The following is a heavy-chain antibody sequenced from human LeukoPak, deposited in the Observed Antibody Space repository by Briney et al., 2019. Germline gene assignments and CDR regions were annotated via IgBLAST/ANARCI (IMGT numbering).Heavy chain of an antibody. CDR3: AKSLGVGGYTRYKGFDQ. Sequence: GGSLRLSCAASGFTFSGYAMNWVRQAPGKGLEWVSSISDSDGSTYYADFVKGRFTISRDNSKNTLHLQMNSLRAEDTAVYYCAKSLGVGGYTRYKGFDQWGQGTLVTVSS. V-gene: IGHV3-23*01. J-gene: IGHJ4*02. CDR2: ISDSDGST. D-gene: IGHD5-24*01. CDR1: GFTFSGYA.